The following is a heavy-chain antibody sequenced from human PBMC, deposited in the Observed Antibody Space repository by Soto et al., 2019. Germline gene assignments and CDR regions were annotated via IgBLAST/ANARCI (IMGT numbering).Heavy chain of an antibody. CDR1: GGSISSGGYY. Sequence: SETLSLTCTVSGGSISSGGYYWSWIRQHPGKGLEWIGYIYYSGSTYYNPSLKSRVTISVDTSKNQFSPKLSSVTAADTAVYYCARVKGPYSSSWYYFDYWGQGTLVTVSS. D-gene: IGHD6-13*01. CDR3: ARVKGPYSSSWYYFDY. J-gene: IGHJ4*02. CDR2: IYYSGST. V-gene: IGHV4-31*03.